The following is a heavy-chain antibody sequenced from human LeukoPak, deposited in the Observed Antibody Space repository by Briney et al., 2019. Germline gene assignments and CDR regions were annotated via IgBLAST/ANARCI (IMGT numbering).Heavy chain of an antibody. D-gene: IGHD2-15*01. CDR3: ARRGCRGGSCQFDY. Sequence: SETLSLTCTVSGGSIMSSSYYWGWIRQPPGKGLEWIGGIYYIGSPYSNPSLKSRVTISVDTSNNQFSLKLSSVTAADTAVYYCARRGCRGGSCQFDYWGQGTLVTVSS. J-gene: IGHJ4*02. CDR2: IYYIGSP. CDR1: GGSIMSSSYY. V-gene: IGHV4-39*01.